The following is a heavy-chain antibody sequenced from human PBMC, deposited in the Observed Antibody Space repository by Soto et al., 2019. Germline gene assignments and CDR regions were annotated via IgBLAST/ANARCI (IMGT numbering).Heavy chain of an antibody. V-gene: IGHV3-33*01. D-gene: IGHD6-19*01. CDR2: IFYDGSNE. Sequence: QVQLVESGGGVVQPGRSLRLSCAASGFTFSTYGMHWVRQAPGKGLEWVAVIFYDGSNEYYADSVKGRFTISRDNSKNTLYLQMNGLRAEDTAVYYCARGGGSAWQTYYFDLWGQGTLVTVSS. CDR1: GFTFSTYG. CDR3: ARGGGSAWQTYYFDL. J-gene: IGHJ4*02.